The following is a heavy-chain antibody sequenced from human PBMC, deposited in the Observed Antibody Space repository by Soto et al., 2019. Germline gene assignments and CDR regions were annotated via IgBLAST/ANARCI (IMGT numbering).Heavy chain of an antibody. J-gene: IGHJ6*02. Sequence: GGSLRLSCAASGFTFSSYAMHWVRQAPGKGLEYVSAISSNGGSTYIANSVKGRFTISRDNSKNTLYLQMGSLRAEDTAVYYCAKVVVAAADYYYYGMDVWGQGTTVTVSS. D-gene: IGHD2-15*01. V-gene: IGHV3-64*01. CDR2: ISSNGGST. CDR3: AKVVVAAADYYYYGMDV. CDR1: GFTFSSYA.